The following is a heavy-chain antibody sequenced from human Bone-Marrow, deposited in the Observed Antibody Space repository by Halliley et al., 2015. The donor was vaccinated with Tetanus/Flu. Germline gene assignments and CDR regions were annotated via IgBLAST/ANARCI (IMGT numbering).Heavy chain of an antibody. CDR2: ISVYHGHT. CDR3: SRESGDRDY. Sequence: GLEWVGWISVYHGHTNYAPKFQDRVTITADSYTTTAYMELRSLRYDDTAVFYCSRESGDRDYWGQGTLVTVSS. J-gene: IGHJ4*02. V-gene: IGHV1-18*01. D-gene: IGHD7-27*01.